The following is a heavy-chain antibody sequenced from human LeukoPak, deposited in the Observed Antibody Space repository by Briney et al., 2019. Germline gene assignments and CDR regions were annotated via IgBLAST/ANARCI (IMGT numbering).Heavy chain of an antibody. J-gene: IGHJ4*02. V-gene: IGHV3-74*01. CDR1: GFTFSSYW. Sequence: GGSLRLSCAASGFTFSSYWMHWVRQAPGKGLLWVSRINTDGSSTTYADSVKGRFTISRDNAKNTLYLQMNSLRAEDTAVYYCARVGGYFDYWGQGTLVTVSS. D-gene: IGHD1-26*01. CDR2: INTDGSST. CDR3: ARVGGYFDY.